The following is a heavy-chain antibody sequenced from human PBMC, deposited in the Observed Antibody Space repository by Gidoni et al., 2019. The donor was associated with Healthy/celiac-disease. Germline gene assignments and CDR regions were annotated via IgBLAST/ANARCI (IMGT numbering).Heavy chain of an antibody. Sequence: EVQLVESGGGLIQPGGSLRRSWAASGFTVRSNYMSWVRQAPGKGLAWVSVIYSSGTTYHADSVKGRFTISRDNSKNTLYLQMNSLRAEDTAVYYCARDDGGGYYDYWGQGTLVTVSS. J-gene: IGHJ4*02. CDR3: ARDDGGGYYDY. D-gene: IGHD2-15*01. CDR2: IYSSGTT. V-gene: IGHV3-53*01. CDR1: GFTVRSNY.